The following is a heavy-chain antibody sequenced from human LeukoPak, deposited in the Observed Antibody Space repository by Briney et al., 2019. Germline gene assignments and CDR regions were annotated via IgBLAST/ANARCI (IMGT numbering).Heavy chain of an antibody. V-gene: IGHV4-59*01. J-gene: IGHJ2*01. CDR3: ARSSGSGSYAWYFDL. CDR2: IYYSGGT. CDR1: GGSMSSYY. D-gene: IGHD3-10*01. Sequence: SETLSLTCAVSGGSMSSYYWSWIRQPPGKGLEWIGYIYYSGGTNYNPSLKSRVTISVDTSKNHFSLKLNSVTAADTAVYYCARSSGSGSYAWYFDLWGRGALVTVSS.